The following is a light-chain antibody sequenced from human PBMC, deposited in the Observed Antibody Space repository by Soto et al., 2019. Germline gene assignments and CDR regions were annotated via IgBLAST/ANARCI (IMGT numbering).Light chain of an antibody. CDR1: SSNIGTNT. CDR2: STN. CDR3: AAWDGSLNVVL. Sequence: QSALTQPPSASGTPGQRVTITCSGGSSNIGTNTVNWYQQFPRSAPKLLMYSTNQRPSGVPDRFSGSKSGTSASLAISGLQSEDEADYYCAAWDGSLNVVLFGGGTKVTVL. J-gene: IGLJ3*02. V-gene: IGLV1-44*01.